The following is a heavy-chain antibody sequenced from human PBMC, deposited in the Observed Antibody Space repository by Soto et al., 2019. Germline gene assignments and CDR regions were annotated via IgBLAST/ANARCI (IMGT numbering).Heavy chain of an antibody. CDR1: GFTFSSYA. V-gene: IGHV3-23*01. J-gene: IGHJ4*02. Sequence: GGSLRLSCAASGFTFSSYAMSWVRQAPGKGLEWVSGISGSGSSTYYADSVKGRFTISRDNSKNTLYLQMNSLRAEDTAVYYCAKELSPVIAVEPAANSYYFDYWGQGTLVTVSS. D-gene: IGHD2-2*01. CDR3: AKELSPVIAVEPAANSYYFDY. CDR2: ISGSGSST.